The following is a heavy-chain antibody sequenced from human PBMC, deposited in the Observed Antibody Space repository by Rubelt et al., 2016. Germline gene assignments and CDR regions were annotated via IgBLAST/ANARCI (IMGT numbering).Heavy chain of an antibody. CDR2: IYYSGRT. J-gene: IGHJ4*02. D-gene: IGHD3-22*01. CDR3: ARHIRDGTSGYYYGH. CDR1: GGSISSPGYS. Sequence: QVQLQESGPGLVKPSQTLSLTCAVSGGSISSPGYSWTWIRQTPGKGLAWIGIIYYSGRTYSNPYLKSRVTISTDTSKTQFSLRLGAVTAADTAVYFCARHIRDGTSGYYYGHWGQGTLVTVSS. V-gene: IGHV4-30-2*03.